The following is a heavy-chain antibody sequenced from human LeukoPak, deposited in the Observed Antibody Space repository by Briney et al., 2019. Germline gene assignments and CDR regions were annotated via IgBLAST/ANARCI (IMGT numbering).Heavy chain of an antibody. CDR3: ARDRGYCSGGSCQETHYYYYYGMDV. D-gene: IGHD2-15*01. J-gene: IGHJ6*02. Sequence: GGSLRLSCAASGFTFSSYGMHWVRQAPGKGLEWVAFIRYDGSNEYYADSVKGRFTLSRDNSKNTLYLQMNSLRAEDTAVYYCARDRGYCSGGSCQETHYYYYYGMDVWGQGTTVTVSS. CDR1: GFTFSSYG. V-gene: IGHV3-30*02. CDR2: IRYDGSNE.